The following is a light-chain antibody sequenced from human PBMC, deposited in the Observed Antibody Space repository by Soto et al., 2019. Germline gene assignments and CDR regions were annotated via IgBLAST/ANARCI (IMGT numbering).Light chain of an antibody. J-gene: IGKJ1*01. CDR2: KAS. CDR3: QHYNSYSEA. V-gene: IGKV1-5*03. Sequence: IHLNQYPSTLSGSVGDRVTITCRASQTISSWLAWYQQKPGKAPKLLIYKASTLKSGVPSRFSGSGSGTEFTLTISSLQPDDFATYYCQHYNSYSEAFGQGTKVDIK. CDR1: QTISSW.